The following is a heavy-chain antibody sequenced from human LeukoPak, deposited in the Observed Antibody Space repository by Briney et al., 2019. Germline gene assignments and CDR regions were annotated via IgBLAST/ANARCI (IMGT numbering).Heavy chain of an antibody. J-gene: IGHJ6*02. V-gene: IGHV3-33*01. CDR3: AGQYSYYSYYGMDV. CDR1: GFTFSSYG. D-gene: IGHD5-18*01. Sequence: GRSLRLSCAASGFTFSSYGMHWVRQAPGKGLEWVAVIWYDGSNKYYADSVKGRFTISRDNSKNTLFLQMNSLRAEDTAVYYCAGQYSYYSYYGMDVWGQGTTVTVSS. CDR2: IWYDGSNK.